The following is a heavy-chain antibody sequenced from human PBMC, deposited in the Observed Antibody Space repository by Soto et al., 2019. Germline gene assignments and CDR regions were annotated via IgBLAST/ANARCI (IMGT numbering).Heavy chain of an antibody. D-gene: IGHD2-15*01. CDR1: GYTFTSYG. Sequence: ASVKVSCKASGYTFTSYGIRWVRQAPGQGLEWMGWISAYNGNTNYAQKLQGRVTMTTDTSTSTAYMELRSLRSDDTAVYYCERECGGSCSYYGMDVWGQGTTVTVSS. J-gene: IGHJ6*02. CDR2: ISAYNGNT. CDR3: ERECGGSCSYYGMDV. V-gene: IGHV1-18*01.